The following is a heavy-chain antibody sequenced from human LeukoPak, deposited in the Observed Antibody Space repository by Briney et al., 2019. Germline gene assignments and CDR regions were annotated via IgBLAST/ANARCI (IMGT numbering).Heavy chain of an antibody. J-gene: IGHJ5*02. D-gene: IGHD3-10*01. CDR2: IYTSGST. CDR1: GGSISSYY. CDR3: ARDCRITMVRRAVCTNNWFDP. Sequence: SETLYLTCTVSGGSISSYYWSWIRQPAGKGPEWIGRIYTSGSTNYNPSLKSRVTMSVDTSKNQFSLKLSSVTAADTAVYYCARDCRITMVRRAVCTNNWFDPWGQGTLVTVSS. V-gene: IGHV4-4*07.